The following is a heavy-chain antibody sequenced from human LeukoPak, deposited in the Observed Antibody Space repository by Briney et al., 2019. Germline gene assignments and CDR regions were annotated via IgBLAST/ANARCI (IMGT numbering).Heavy chain of an antibody. D-gene: IGHD6-13*01. Sequence: GASVKVSCKASGYTFTSYGISWVRQAPGQGLEWMGWINPNNGGTNYAQKFQGRVTMTRDTAISTAYMDLSRLRYDDTAVYYCARGIGAGKFDDWGQGTLVTVSS. V-gene: IGHV1-2*02. CDR1: GYTFTSYG. CDR3: ARGIGAGKFDD. CDR2: INPNNGGT. J-gene: IGHJ4*02.